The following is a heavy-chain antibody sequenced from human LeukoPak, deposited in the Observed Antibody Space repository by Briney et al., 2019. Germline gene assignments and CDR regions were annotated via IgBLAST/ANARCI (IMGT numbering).Heavy chain of an antibody. V-gene: IGHV3-49*04. Sequence: GGSLRLSCTASGFTFGDYAMSWVRQAPGKGLEWVGFIRSKAYGGTTEYAASVKGRFTISRDDSKSNAYLQMNSLKTEDTAVYYCTREGMSKLMATMDAFDIWGQGTMVTVSS. CDR2: IRSKAYGGTT. D-gene: IGHD5-24*01. CDR3: TREGMSKLMATMDAFDI. J-gene: IGHJ3*02. CDR1: GFTFGDYA.